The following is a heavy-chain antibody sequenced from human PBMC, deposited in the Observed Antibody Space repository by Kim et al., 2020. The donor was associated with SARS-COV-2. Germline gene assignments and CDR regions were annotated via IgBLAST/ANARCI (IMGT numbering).Heavy chain of an antibody. CDR2: IYYSGST. CDR3: ARDRGDSGYDFFDY. Sequence: SETLSLTCTVSGGSISSGGYYWSWIRQHPGKGLEWIGYIYYSGSTYYNPSLKSRVTISVDTSKNQFSLKLSSVTAADTAVYYCARDRGDSGYDFFDYWGQGTLVTVSS. D-gene: IGHD5-12*01. J-gene: IGHJ4*02. CDR1: GGSISSGGYY. V-gene: IGHV4-31*03.